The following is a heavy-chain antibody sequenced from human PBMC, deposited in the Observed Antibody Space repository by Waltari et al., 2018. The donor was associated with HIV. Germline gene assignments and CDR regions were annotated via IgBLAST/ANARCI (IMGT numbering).Heavy chain of an antibody. CDR2: ISDSGST. J-gene: IGHJ6*02. CDR3: ARGTAPCDPHYYYYSDVDV. V-gene: IGHV4-59*01. D-gene: IGHD2-21*02. CDR1: GGSISSYY. Sequence: QVQLQESGPGLVKPSETLSLTCTVSGGSISSYYWSWLRQPPGKGLEWIGYISDSGSTSDNHALKSRLAISVDTSKNQCSLKLISVTAADTAAYYCARGTAPCDPHYYYYSDVDVWGQGTTVTVSS.